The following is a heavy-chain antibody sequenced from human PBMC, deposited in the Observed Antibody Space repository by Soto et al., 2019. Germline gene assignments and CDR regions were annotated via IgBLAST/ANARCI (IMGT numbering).Heavy chain of an antibody. Sequence: QVHLVQAGAEVRKPGASVQVSCKASGYNFSSHDIHWVRQAPGQGLEWMGWINAGNGNKRYSQKLQDRITITSDASSSAAYMELISLRSEDTAIYYCARDSFYCGGRYCFHYSFYMDVWGKGTTVTVSS. D-gene: IGHD2-21*01. CDR2: INAGNGNK. V-gene: IGHV1-3*01. CDR3: ARDSFYCGGRYCFHYSFYMDV. CDR1: GYNFSSHD. J-gene: IGHJ6*03.